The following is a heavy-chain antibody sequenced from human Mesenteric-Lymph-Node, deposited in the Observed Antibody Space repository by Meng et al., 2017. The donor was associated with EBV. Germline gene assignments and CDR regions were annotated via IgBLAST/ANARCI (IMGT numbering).Heavy chain of an antibody. J-gene: IGHJ4*02. V-gene: IGHV1-3*01. CDR3: AIVRGIAVVPPDY. D-gene: IGHD6-19*01. Sequence: QAQLGPAGAEVDKPGASLKVSCKASGYTLTSYAMHWVRQAPGQRLEWMGWINAGNGNTKYSQKFQGRVTITRDTSASTAYMELSSLRSEDTAVYYCAIVRGIAVVPPDYWGQGTLVTVSS. CDR1: GYTLTSYA. CDR2: INAGNGNT.